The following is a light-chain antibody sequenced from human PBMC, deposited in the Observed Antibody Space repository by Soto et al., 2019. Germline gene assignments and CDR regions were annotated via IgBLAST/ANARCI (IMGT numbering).Light chain of an antibody. CDR3: SSFSSSNTLYI. J-gene: IGLJ1*01. V-gene: IGLV2-14*01. CDR1: SSDIGTYNY. CDR2: EVS. Sequence: QSALTQPASVSGSPGQSITISCTGTSSDIGTYNYVSWYRQYPGKTPKLMIYEVSYRPSGVSGRFSGSRSGNTASLTISGLQAEDEADYYCSSFSSSNTLYIFGTGTKVTVL.